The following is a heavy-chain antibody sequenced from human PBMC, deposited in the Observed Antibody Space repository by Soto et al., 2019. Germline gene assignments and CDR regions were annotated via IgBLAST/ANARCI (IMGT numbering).Heavy chain of an antibody. Sequence: QVQLVQSGAEVKKPGSSVKVSCKASGGTFSSYAISWVRQAPGQGLEWMGGIIPIFGTANYAQKFQGRVTITADESTSTAYMELSSLRSEDTAVYYCAHLRFSGGPNNWGFDYWGQGTLVTVSS. CDR3: AHLRFSGGPNNWGFDY. CDR1: GGTFSSYA. CDR2: IIPIFGTA. J-gene: IGHJ4*02. D-gene: IGHD3-3*01. V-gene: IGHV1-69*12.